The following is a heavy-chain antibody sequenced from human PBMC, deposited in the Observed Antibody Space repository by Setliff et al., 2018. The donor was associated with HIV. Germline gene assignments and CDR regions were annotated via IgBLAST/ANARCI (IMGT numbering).Heavy chain of an antibody. CDR3: AKGTGHREGGPSWFDY. CDR2: VSGSGGAT. D-gene: IGHD1-26*01. CDR1: GFTFSNYDA. Sequence: GGSLRLSCAASGFTFSNYDAMTWVRQAPGRGLEWVSEVSGSGGATYYAESVKGRFTVSRDNSKNTLYLQMNSLRADDTAVYYCAKGTGHREGGPSWFDYWGQGRLVTVSS. J-gene: IGHJ4*02. V-gene: IGHV3-23*01.